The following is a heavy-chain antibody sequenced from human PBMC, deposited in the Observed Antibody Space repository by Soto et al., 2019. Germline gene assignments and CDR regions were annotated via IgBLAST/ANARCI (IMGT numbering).Heavy chain of an antibody. CDR3: AREGQLEPNWFDP. V-gene: IGHV3-33*01. D-gene: IGHD1-1*01. Sequence: QVQLVESGGGVVQPGRSLRLSCAASGFTFSSYGMHWVRQAPGKGLEWVAVIWYDGSNKYYADSVKGRFTISRDNSKNTLYLQMNSLRAEDTDVYYCAREGQLEPNWFDPWGQGTLVTFSS. CDR2: IWYDGSNK. J-gene: IGHJ5*02. CDR1: GFTFSSYG.